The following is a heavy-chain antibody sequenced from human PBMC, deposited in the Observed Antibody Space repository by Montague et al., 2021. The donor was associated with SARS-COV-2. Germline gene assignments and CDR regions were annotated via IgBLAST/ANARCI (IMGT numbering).Heavy chain of an antibody. Sequence: SETLSLTCSVYGWSFSGYYWSWIRQPPGKGLKWIGEINHSGSTNYNPSLKSRVTISVDTSKNQFSLKLSSVTAADTAVYYCARVLAVPAALRIFSVGRSYYGRDVWGQGTTVTVSS. CDR3: ARVLAVPAALRIFSVGRSYYGRDV. CDR2: INHSGST. CDR1: GWSFSGYY. V-gene: IGHV4-34*01. D-gene: IGHD2-2*01. J-gene: IGHJ6*02.